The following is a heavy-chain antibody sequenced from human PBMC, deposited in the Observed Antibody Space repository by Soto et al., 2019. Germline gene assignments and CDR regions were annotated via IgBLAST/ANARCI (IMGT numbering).Heavy chain of an antibody. CDR2: VYYSGTT. CDR1: GGSVSDKTYY. CDR3: ARTTAVPNSLRSRYFFDY. D-gene: IGHD4-17*01. J-gene: IGHJ4*02. V-gene: IGHV4-61*01. Sequence: SLTCSVSGGSVSDKTYYWSWIRQPPGKRLEWIGYVYYSGTTNYNPSLKSRVTISVDLSKNQFSLRLSSVTTADTALYYCARTTAVPNSLRSRYFFDYWGQGTRVTVSS.